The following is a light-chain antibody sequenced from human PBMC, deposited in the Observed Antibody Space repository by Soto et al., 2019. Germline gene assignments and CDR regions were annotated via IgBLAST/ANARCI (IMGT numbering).Light chain of an antibody. V-gene: IGLV2-14*03. CDR2: DVS. Sequence: QSVLTQPASVSGSPGQSITISCTGTSSDVGAYNHVSCYQQHPGQATIVMIYDVSNRPSGVSNRFSGNRSGNAASLTISVLPDEDEADYYCSSHASRSTLIFGGGTKLTVL. CDR3: SSHASRSTLI. CDR1: SSDVGAYNH. J-gene: IGLJ2*01.